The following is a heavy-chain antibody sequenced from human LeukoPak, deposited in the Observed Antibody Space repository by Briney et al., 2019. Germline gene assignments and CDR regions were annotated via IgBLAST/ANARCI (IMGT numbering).Heavy chain of an antibody. D-gene: IGHD6-25*01. CDR1: GYTFTACV. CDR3: TRGSSGRRAN. CDR2: MNPNSGNT. V-gene: IGHV1-8*01. J-gene: IGHJ4*02. Sequence: ASVKVSCKASGYTFTACVINWVRQATGQGLEWMGWMNPNSGNTGYGQSFQGRITMTRDISIGTAYLELSNLNSEDTAIYYSTRGSSGRRANWGQGTLVTVSA.